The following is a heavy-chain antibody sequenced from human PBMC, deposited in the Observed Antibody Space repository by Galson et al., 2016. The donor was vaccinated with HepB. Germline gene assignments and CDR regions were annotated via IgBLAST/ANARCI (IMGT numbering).Heavy chain of an antibody. D-gene: IGHD4-17*01. CDR1: GGTFTNYA. Sequence: SVKVSCKASGGTFTNYAINWVRQAPGQGLEWMGGIIPIFGTTNYAEKFQGRVTITADQSTGTAYMNLTSLRSEDTAVYYCARDPDYGDFENSYGLDVWGQGTTVTVSS. J-gene: IGHJ6*02. CDR3: ARDPDYGDFENSYGLDV. CDR2: IIPIFGTT. V-gene: IGHV1-69*13.